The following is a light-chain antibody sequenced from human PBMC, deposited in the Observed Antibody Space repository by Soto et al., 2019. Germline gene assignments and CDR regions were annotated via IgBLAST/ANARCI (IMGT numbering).Light chain of an antibody. J-gene: IGKJ1*01. CDR2: VAS. CDR1: QSVSSSY. V-gene: IGKV3-20*01. Sequence: EIVLTQSPGTLSLSPGERATLSCRASQSVSSSYLALYQQKPGQAPRLLIYVASSRATGIPDRFSGSGSGTDFTLTISRLEPEDFAVYYCQQYGSSPWTFGQGTKVDIK. CDR3: QQYGSSPWT.